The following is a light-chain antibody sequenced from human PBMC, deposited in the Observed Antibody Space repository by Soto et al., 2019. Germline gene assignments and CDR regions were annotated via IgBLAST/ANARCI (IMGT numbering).Light chain of an antibody. CDR1: QSVSSSY. CDR3: HQYGSSPLT. Sequence: SVLTQSPGTLSLSPGERATLSCRASQSVSSSYLAWYQQKPGQAPSLLIYGASSRATGIPDRFSGSGSGTDFTLTISRLEPEDFAVYYCHQYGSSPLTFGGGSKVEIK. J-gene: IGKJ4*01. CDR2: GAS. V-gene: IGKV3-20*01.